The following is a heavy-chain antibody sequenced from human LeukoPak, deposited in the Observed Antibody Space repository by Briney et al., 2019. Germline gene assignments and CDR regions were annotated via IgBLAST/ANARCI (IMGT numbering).Heavy chain of an antibody. CDR1: GFTFSSYA. CDR2: ISYDGSNK. Sequence: PGGSLRLSCAASGFTFSSYAMHWVRQAPGKGLEWVAVISYDGSNKYYADTVKGRFTISRDNSKNTLYLQMNSLRAEDTAVYYCARGERREVPPAGIDYWGQGTLVTVSS. D-gene: IGHD2-2*01. V-gene: IGHV3-30-3*01. J-gene: IGHJ4*02. CDR3: ARGERREVPPAGIDY.